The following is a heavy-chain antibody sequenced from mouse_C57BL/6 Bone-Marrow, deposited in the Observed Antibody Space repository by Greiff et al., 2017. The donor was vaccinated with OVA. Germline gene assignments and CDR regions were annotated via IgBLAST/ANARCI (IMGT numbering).Heavy chain of an antibody. Sequence: EVQGVESGGGLVKPGGSLKLSCAASGFTFSDYGMHWVRQAPEKGLAWVAYISSGSSTIYYADTVKGRFTISRDNAKNVLFLRMTSLKSEDTAIDYCARGGLLRFYAMDYWGQGTSVTGSS. V-gene: IGHV5-17*01. D-gene: IGHD1-1*01. CDR1: GFTFSDYG. CDR3: ARGGLLRFYAMDY. J-gene: IGHJ4*01. CDR2: ISSGSSTI.